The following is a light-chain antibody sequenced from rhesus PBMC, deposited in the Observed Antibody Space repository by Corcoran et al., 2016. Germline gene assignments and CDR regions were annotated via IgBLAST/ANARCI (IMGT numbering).Light chain of an antibody. CDR2: WSS. CDR1: QSLLYSSNNQNY. J-gene: IGKJ4*01. V-gene: IGKV4-1*01. Sequence: DIVMTQSPDSLAVSLGERVTIKCKSSQSLLYSSNNQNYLAWYQQKPGQAPTLLIYWSSTRESGVPNRFSGSGSGTVFTLTISGLQAEDVAVYYCQQYYSTPLTFGGGTKVEIK. CDR3: QQYYSTPLT.